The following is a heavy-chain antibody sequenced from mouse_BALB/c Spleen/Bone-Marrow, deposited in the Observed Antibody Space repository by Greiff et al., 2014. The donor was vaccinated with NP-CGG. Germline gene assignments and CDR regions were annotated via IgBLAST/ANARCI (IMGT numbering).Heavy chain of an antibody. J-gene: IGHJ2*01. D-gene: IGHD2-2*01. CDR1: GFAFSSYD. V-gene: IGHV5-9*02. CDR3: EGYHAGAYFDY. Sequence: EVKLVESGGGLVKPGGSLKLSCAASGFAFSSYDMSWVRQTPEKRLEWVATISSGGSYTYYPDSVKGRFTISRDNARNTLYLQTSGLTSEYSALKCCEGYHAGAYFDYWGQGTTVTVSS. CDR2: ISSGGSYT.